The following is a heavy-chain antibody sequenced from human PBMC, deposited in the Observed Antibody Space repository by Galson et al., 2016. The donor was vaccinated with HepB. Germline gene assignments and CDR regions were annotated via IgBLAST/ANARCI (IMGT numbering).Heavy chain of an antibody. J-gene: IGHJ5*02. CDR3: ARAVNSYSSGPGARDWFDP. CDR2: ISGSSSYT. CDR1: GFIFSSYA. V-gene: IGHV3-21*01. Sequence: SLRLSCAASGFIFSSYAMSWVRQAPGEGLEWVSSISGSSSYTNYADSVKGRFTISRDNAKNSLYLQMNSLRAEDTAVYYCARAVNSYSSGPGARDWFDPWGQGTLVTVSS. D-gene: IGHD6-19*01.